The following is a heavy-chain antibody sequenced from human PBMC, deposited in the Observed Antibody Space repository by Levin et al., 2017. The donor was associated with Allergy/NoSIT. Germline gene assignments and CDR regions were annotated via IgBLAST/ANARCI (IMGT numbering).Heavy chain of an antibody. CDR1: GGSFSGYY. J-gene: IGHJ6*03. D-gene: IGHD6-13*01. Sequence: SQTLSLTCAVYGGSFSGYYWSWIRQPPGKGLEWIGEINHSGSTNYNPSLKSRVTISVDTSKNQFSLKLSSVTAADTAVYYCARVLGGGITAAGTYISYYMDGWGKGTTVTVSS. CDR3: ARVLGGGITAAGTYISYYMDG. CDR2: INHSGST. V-gene: IGHV4-34*01.